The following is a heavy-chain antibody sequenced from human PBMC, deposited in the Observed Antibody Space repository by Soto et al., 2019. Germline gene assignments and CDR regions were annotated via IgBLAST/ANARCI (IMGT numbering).Heavy chain of an antibody. CDR1: GFTFSDHF. D-gene: IGHD1-26*01. J-gene: IGHJ4*02. Sequence: PGGSLRLSCAASGFTFSDHFMDWVRQAPGKGLGWVGLIKKKGDKYTTQYAASVRGRFTISRDDSENTLYMQMNTLKIEDTAVYYCSHCGSSAFDSWGQGTLVTVSS. CDR2: IKKKGDKYTT. CDR3: SHCGSSAFDS. V-gene: IGHV3-72*01.